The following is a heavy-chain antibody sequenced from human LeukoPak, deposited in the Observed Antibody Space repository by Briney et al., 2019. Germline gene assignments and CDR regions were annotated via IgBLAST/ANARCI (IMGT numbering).Heavy chain of an antibody. CDR1: GYTFTSYY. CDR3: ARPLVNYYDSSGYGNEYFQH. V-gene: IGHV1-3*01. J-gene: IGHJ1*01. Sequence: ASVKVSCKASGYTFTSYYMHWVRQAPRQRLEWMGWINAGNGNTEYSQKFQGRVTITRDTSASTAYMELSSLRSEDTAVYYCARPLVNYYDSSGYGNEYFQHWGQGTLVTVSS. CDR2: INAGNGNT. D-gene: IGHD3-22*01.